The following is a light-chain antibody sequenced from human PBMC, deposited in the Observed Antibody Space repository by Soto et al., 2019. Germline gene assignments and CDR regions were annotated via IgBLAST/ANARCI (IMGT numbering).Light chain of an antibody. Sequence: QTVVTQEPSFSVSPGGTVTLTCGLSSGSVSTSYYPSWYQQTPGQAPRTLIYSTNTRSSGVPDRFSGSILGNKAALTITGAQADDESDYYCVLYMGSAPMFGGGTKVTVL. J-gene: IGLJ3*02. CDR2: STN. V-gene: IGLV8-61*01. CDR1: SGSVSTSYY. CDR3: VLYMGSAPM.